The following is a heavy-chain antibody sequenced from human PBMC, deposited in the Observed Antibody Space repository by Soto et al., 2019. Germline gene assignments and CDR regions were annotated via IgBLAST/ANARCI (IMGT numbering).Heavy chain of an antibody. CDR1: GFTFSSYA. Sequence: QVQLVESGGGVVQPGRSLRLSCAASGFTFSSYAMHWVRQAPGKGLEWVAVISYDGSNKYYADSVKGRFTISRDNSKNTLYLQMNSLRAEDTAVYYCATRRSWGQGTLVTVSS. V-gene: IGHV3-30-3*01. D-gene: IGHD6-6*01. CDR3: ATRRS. CDR2: ISYDGSNK. J-gene: IGHJ4*02.